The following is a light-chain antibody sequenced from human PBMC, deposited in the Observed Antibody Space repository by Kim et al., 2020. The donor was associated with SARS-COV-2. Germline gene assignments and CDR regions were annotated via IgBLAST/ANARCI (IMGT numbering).Light chain of an antibody. J-gene: IGLJ1*01. Sequence: SSELTQDPAVSVALGQTVRITCQGDSLRSYYASWYQQKPGQAPILVIYGKNNRPSGILDRFSGSTSGNTASLTITGAQAEDEADYYCNSRDSSGNHLGVF. CDR2: GKN. CDR3: NSRDSSGNHLGV. V-gene: IGLV3-19*01. CDR1: SLRSYY.